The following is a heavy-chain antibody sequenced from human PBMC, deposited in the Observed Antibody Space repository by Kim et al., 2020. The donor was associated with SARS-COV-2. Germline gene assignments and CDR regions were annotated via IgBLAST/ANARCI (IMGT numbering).Heavy chain of an antibody. CDR3: TRPTTVTTGGGY. Sequence: YAASVKGRFTISRDDSKSIAYLQMNSLKAEDTAVYYCTRPTTVTTGGGYWGQEPLVTVSS. V-gene: IGHV3-49*02. D-gene: IGHD4-17*01. J-gene: IGHJ4*02.